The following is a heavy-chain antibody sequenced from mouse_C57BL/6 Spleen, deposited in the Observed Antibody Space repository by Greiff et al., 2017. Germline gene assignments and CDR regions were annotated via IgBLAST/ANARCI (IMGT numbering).Heavy chain of an antibody. CDR2: ISYSGST. CDR1: GYSITSGYD. CDR3: ARGLDGYYGNAMDY. Sequence: EVQVVESGPGMVKPSQSLSLTCTVTGYSITSGYDWHWIRHFPGNKLEWMGYISYSGSTNYNPSLKSRISITHDTSKNHFFLKLNSVTTEDTATYYCARGLDGYYGNAMDYWGQGTSGTVSS. D-gene: IGHD2-3*01. J-gene: IGHJ4*01. V-gene: IGHV3-1*01.